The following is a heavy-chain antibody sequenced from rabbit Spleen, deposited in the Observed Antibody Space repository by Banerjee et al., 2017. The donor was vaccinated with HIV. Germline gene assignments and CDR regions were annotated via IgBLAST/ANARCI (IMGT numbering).Heavy chain of an antibody. Sequence: QSLEESGGGLVQPGESLTLTCTASGFSFSGSHYMCWARQAPGKGLEWIACIYAGSSGSTYYTSWAKGRFTISKTSSTTVTLQMTSLTAADTATYFCARHLATSGIWAFNLWGQGTLVTVS. CDR3: ARHLATSGIWAFNL. J-gene: IGHJ4*01. CDR2: IYAGSSGST. V-gene: IGHV1S40*01. D-gene: IGHD5-1*01. CDR1: GFSFSGSHY.